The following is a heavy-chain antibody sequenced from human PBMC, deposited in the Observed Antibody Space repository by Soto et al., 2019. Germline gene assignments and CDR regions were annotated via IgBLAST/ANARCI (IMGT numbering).Heavy chain of an antibody. D-gene: IGHD3-10*01. CDR3: VRDLDGSGSYYTDY. V-gene: IGHV1-18*01. Sequence: QVQLVQSGAEVKKPGASVKVSCKASGYTFSIYGINWVRQAPGQGLEWMGWTRPNNGNTKYAQNLQGRVTITTDTSTSTAYMELRSLRPDDTAVYYCVRDLDGSGSYYTDYWGQGTLVTVSS. CDR2: TRPNNGNT. J-gene: IGHJ4*02. CDR1: GYTFSIYG.